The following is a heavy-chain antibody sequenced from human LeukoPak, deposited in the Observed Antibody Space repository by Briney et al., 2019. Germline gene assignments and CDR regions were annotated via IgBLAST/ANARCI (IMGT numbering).Heavy chain of an antibody. J-gene: IGHJ4*02. CDR3: VRGYMVRGVMVN. Sequence: PGGSLRLSCAASGFTFSSYSMNWVRQAPGKGLEWVSSISSSSSYIYYADSVKGRFTISRDNAKNSLYLQMNSLRAEDTAVYYCVRGYMVRGVMVNWGQGTLVTVSS. CDR1: GFTFSSYS. V-gene: IGHV3-21*01. D-gene: IGHD3-10*01. CDR2: ISSSSSYI.